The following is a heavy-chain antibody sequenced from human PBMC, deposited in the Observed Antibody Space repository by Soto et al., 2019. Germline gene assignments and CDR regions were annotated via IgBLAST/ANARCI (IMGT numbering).Heavy chain of an antibody. Sequence: PGESLKISCKGFGNSFTNYWIAWVRQMPGKGLEWMGIIYPGDSETKYSPSFQGQVTISVDKSISTAYLQWSSLKASYTAMYYCARRGSSGWYSAAYWGQGTLVTVSS. V-gene: IGHV5-51*01. D-gene: IGHD6-19*01. J-gene: IGHJ4*02. CDR2: IYPGDSET. CDR3: ARRGSSGWYSAAY. CDR1: GNSFTNYW.